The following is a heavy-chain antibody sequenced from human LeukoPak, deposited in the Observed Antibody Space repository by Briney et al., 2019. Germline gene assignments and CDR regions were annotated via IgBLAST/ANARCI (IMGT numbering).Heavy chain of an antibody. V-gene: IGHV1-24*01. J-gene: IGHJ4*02. D-gene: IGHD3-9*01. CDR2: FDPEDGET. CDR3: ATYSYDILTGYPHTNYYFDY. CDR1: GYTLTELS. Sequence: ASVKVSCKVSGYTLTELSMHWVRQAPGKGLEWMGGFDPEDGETIYAQKFQGRVTMTEDTSTDTAYMELSSLRSEDTAVYYCATYSYDILTGYPHTNYYFDYWGQGTLVTVSS.